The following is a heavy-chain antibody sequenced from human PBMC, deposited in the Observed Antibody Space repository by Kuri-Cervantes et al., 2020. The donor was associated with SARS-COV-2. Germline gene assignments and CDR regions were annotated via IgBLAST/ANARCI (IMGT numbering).Heavy chain of an antibody. CDR2: INPNSGGT. D-gene: IGHD2/OR15-2a*01. CDR1: GDTFSGYY. J-gene: IGHJ6*02. Sequence: ASVKVSCKASGDTFSGYYIHWVRQAPGQGLEWMGWINPNSGGTKSAQKFQGRVTMTRDTSVSTVYMELSNLRSDDTAVYYCARVRMADGYFYHAMDVWGQGTMVTVSS. CDR3: ARVRMADGYFYHAMDV. V-gene: IGHV1-2*02.